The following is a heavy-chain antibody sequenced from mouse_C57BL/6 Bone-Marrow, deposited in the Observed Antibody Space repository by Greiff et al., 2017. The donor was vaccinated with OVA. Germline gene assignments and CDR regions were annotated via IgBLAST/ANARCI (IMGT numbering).Heavy chain of an antibody. V-gene: IGHV1-55*01. J-gene: IGHJ4*01. CDR1: GYTFTSYW. CDR2: IYPGSGST. D-gene: IGHD2-5*01. Sequence: VQLQQSGAELVKPGASVKMSCKASGYTFTSYWITWVKQRPGQGLEWIGDIYPGSGSTNYNEKFKSKATLTVDTSSSTAYMQLSSLTSEDSAVYYCARDSNYFYAMDYWGQGTSVTVSS. CDR3: ARDSNYFYAMDY.